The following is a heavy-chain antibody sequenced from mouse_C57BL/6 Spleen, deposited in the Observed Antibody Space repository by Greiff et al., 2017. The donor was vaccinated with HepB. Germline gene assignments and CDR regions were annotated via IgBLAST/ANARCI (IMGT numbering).Heavy chain of an antibody. J-gene: IGHJ2*01. CDR1: GYAFTNYL. Sequence: VQLQQSGAELVRPGTSVKVSCKASGYAFTNYLIEWVKQRPGQGLEWIGVINPGSGGTNYNEKFKGKATLTADKSSSTAYMQLSSLTSEDSAVYFCARDLLNYFDYWGQGTTLTVSS. D-gene: IGHD2-1*01. CDR3: ARDLLNYFDY. V-gene: IGHV1-54*01. CDR2: INPGSGGT.